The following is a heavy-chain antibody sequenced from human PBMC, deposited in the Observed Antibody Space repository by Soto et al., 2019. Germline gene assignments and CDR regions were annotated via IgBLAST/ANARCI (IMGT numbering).Heavy chain of an antibody. CDR1: GDPLSSCA. CDR3: ARLMRRGFNGLPGSLDK. D-gene: IGHD3-16*01. CDR2: ILPFFSTT. Sequence: SVKVSCSTSGDPLSSCAIHWVRQAPGQGLEGMGGILPFFSTTNYTQKFQCRGTITADEATSTTYMELSGLTSGDTAVYYCARLMRRGFNGLPGSLDKWGQGTLVTVSS. J-gene: IGHJ4*02. V-gene: IGHV1-69*01.